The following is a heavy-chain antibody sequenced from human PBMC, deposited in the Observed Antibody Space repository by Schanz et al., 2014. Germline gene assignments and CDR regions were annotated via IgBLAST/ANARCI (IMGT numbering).Heavy chain of an antibody. D-gene: IGHD3-10*01. J-gene: IGHJ4*02. V-gene: IGHV3-15*01. CDR1: GFTFSSYA. CDR2: IKSKTDGGTR. Sequence: VQLVESGGGLVQPGGSLRLSCAASGFTFSSYAMSWVRQAPGKGLQWVARIKSKTDGGTRDYAAPVKGRFTISTDDSKTALYLQRTSRQTEDTPVYYCAADLWFGAVWGVWWGQGTLVNVSS. CDR3: AADLWFGAVWGVW.